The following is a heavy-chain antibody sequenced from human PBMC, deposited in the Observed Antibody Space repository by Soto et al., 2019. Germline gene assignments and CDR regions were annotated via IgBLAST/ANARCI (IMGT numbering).Heavy chain of an antibody. CDR1: GFPFSNYG. V-gene: IGHV3-33*08. J-gene: IGHJ5*02. CDR2: IWYDGSNK. D-gene: IGHD6-19*01. Sequence: GGSLRLSCAASGFPFSNYGMHWVRQAPGKGLEWVAVIWYDGSNKYYADSVKGRFTISRDNSKNTLYLQMNSLRAEDTAVYYCARDSTIAVAEIYNWFDPWGQGTLVTVSS. CDR3: ARDSTIAVAEIYNWFDP.